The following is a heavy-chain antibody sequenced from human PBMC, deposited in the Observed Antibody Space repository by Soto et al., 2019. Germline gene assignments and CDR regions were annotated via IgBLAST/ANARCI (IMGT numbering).Heavy chain of an antibody. CDR3: ARTQGGNYYYGSRFGYYFDY. V-gene: IGHV4-39*01. J-gene: IGHJ4*02. Sequence: SETLSLTCTVSGGSISSSSYYWGWIRQPPGKGLQWIGSIFYTGSPYYNPSLKSRVTISVDTSKNQFSLKMTSVTAADTAVYYCARTQGGNYYYGSRFGYYFDYWGQGTLVTVSS. CDR2: IFYTGSP. CDR1: GGSISSSSYY. D-gene: IGHD3-10*01.